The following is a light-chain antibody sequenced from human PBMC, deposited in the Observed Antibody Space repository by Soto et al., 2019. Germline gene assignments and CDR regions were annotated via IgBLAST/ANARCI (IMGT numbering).Light chain of an antibody. Sequence: EIILTQSPCTLSLTKGKRATLSCGASQSVISTYLAWYQQNLGQARRLLIYGASSRATGIPDRFSGSGYGTDFNLTISRLESEDFAVYGCQQSGSSPITFGQGTRLEIK. CDR3: QQSGSSPIT. CDR1: QSVISTY. J-gene: IGKJ5*01. CDR2: GAS. V-gene: IGKV3-20*01.